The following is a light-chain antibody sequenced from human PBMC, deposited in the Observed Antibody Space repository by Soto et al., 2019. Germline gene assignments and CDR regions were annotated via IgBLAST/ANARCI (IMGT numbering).Light chain of an antibody. Sequence: IVLTQSPGTLSFFPGEKATLSCRASQSVSSSYLAWYQQKPGQAPRLLIYGASSRATGIPDRFSGSGSGTDFTLTISRLEPEDFAVYYCQQYGSSPTWTFGQGTKVDIK. V-gene: IGKV3-20*01. J-gene: IGKJ1*01. CDR2: GAS. CDR3: QQYGSSPTWT. CDR1: QSVSSSY.